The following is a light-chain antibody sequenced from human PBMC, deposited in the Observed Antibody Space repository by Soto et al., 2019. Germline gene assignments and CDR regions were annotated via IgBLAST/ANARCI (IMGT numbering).Light chain of an antibody. CDR2: EVS. J-gene: IGLJ1*01. CDR1: SSDVGGYHY. CDR3: TSYTSTSTYA. V-gene: IGLV2-14*01. Sequence: QSALTQPASVSGSPGQSITISCTGTSSDVGGYHYVSWYQQHPGKAPKLMIYEVSNRPSGVSNRFSGSKSGNTASLTISGLHAEDEADYYCTSYTSTSTYAFGTGTKVTVL.